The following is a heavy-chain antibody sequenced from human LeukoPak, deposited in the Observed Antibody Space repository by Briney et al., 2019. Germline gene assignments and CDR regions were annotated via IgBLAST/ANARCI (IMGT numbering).Heavy chain of an antibody. CDR3: TRGPGRAYYFDY. CDR1: GFTFGDYA. Sequence: PGGSLRLSCTASGFTFGDYAMSWVRQAPGKGLEWVGFIRSKAYGGTTEYAASVKGRFTISRDDSKSIAYLQMNSLKTEDTAVYYCTRGPGRAYYFDYWGQGSLVTVSS. J-gene: IGHJ4*02. D-gene: IGHD3-10*01. V-gene: IGHV3-49*04. CDR2: IRSKAYGGTT.